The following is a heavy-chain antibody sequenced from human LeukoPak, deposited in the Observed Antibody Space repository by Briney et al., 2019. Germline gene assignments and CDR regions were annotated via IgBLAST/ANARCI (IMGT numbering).Heavy chain of an antibody. V-gene: IGHV4-59*08. Sequence: SETLSLTCTVSGGSINTYFWTWIRQPPGKGLECIGYINYSGSTNSNPSLKSRLAMSVDTSKNQFSVKLSSVTAADTAIYYCARQHSPGYFDYWGQGTLVTVSS. CDR3: ARQHSPGYFDY. CDR1: GGSINTYF. J-gene: IGHJ4*02. CDR2: INYSGST. D-gene: IGHD1-14*01.